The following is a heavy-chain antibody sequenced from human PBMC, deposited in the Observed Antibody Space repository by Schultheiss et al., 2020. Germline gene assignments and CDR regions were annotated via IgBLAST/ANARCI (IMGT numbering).Heavy chain of an antibody. CDR3: TRRYTNHYDTSGEYYGVGRYGMDA. CDR1: GGSISSSSYY. J-gene: IGHJ6*02. V-gene: IGHV4-39*02. D-gene: IGHD3-22*01. CDR2: IYYSGST. Sequence: SETLSLTCTVSGGSISSSSYYWGWIRQPPGKGLEWIGSIYYSGSTYYNPSLKSRVTISVDTSKNHFSLTLNSVTAADTAMYYCTRRYTNHYDTSGEYYGVGRYGMDAWGQGIPVTVSS.